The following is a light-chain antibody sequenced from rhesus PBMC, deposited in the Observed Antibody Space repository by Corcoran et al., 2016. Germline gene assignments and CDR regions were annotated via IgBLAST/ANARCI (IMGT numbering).Light chain of an antibody. V-gene: IGKV1-33*02. CDR1: QGISNA. J-gene: IGKJ2*01. CDR3: QPGYSTPYS. CDR2: VAS. Sequence: DIQMSQSPSSLSASVGDKVTITCRASQGISNALAWYQQKPGKVPKFMIYVASSLESGVPSRFSGSRSRTDFTLPISSLQPEDFATYSCQPGYSTPYSFGQGTKVEIK.